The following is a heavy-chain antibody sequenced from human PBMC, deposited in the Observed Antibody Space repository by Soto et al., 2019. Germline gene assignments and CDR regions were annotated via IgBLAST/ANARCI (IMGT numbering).Heavy chain of an antibody. CDR2: INGDGSFT. D-gene: IGHD3-22*01. V-gene: IGHV3-74*01. Sequence: GGSLRLSCVASGFTFSNYAMHWVRQAPGKGLEYVSGINGDGSFTSYADAVKGRFTISRDNAKNTPSLQMNSLRAEDTAVYYCAREIYDDYDSSGFDHWGQGTLVTVSS. CDR1: GFTFSNYA. J-gene: IGHJ4*02. CDR3: AREIYDDYDSSGFDH.